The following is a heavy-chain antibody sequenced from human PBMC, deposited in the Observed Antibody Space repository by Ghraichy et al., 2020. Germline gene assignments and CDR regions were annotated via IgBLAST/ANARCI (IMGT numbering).Heavy chain of an antibody. CDR1: GGSISSSNYY. Sequence: GSLRLSCTVSGGSISSSNYYWGWIRQPPGKGLEWIGSIYYSGSTYYNPSLKSRVTISVDTSKNQFSLKLSSVTAADTAVYYCARREVTRYYFDYWGQGTLVTVSS. V-gene: IGHV4-39*01. J-gene: IGHJ4*02. CDR3: ARREVTRYYFDY. CDR2: IYYSGST. D-gene: IGHD4-23*01.